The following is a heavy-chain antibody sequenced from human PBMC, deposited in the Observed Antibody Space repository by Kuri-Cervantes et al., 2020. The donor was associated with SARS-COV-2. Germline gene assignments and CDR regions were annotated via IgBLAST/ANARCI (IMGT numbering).Heavy chain of an antibody. D-gene: IGHD4-23*01. CDR3: ARSHTLYGGNSSPWDY. CDR1: GYTFTSYA. CDR2: INPYNDNT. J-gene: IGHJ4*02. Sequence: ASVKVSCKASGYTFTSYAISWVRQAPGRGLEWMGYINPYNDNTNYAQIIQGRVTLTTDTSTNTAYMELRSLRSFDTAVHFCARSHTLYGGNSSPWDYWGQGTLVTVSS. V-gene: IGHV1-18*01.